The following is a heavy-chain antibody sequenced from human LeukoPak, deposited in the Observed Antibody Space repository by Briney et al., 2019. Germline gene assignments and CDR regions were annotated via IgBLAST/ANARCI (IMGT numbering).Heavy chain of an antibody. J-gene: IGHJ4*02. CDR2: IYYSGST. V-gene: IGHV4-59*01. CDR1: GGSISSYY. CDR3: ARITTFGVALDY. D-gene: IGHD3-3*01. Sequence: PSETLSLTCTVSGGSISSYYWSWIRQPPGKGLEWIGYIYYSGSTNYNPYLKSRVTISVDTSKNQFSLKLSSVTAADTAVYYCARITTFGVALDYWGQGTLVTVSS.